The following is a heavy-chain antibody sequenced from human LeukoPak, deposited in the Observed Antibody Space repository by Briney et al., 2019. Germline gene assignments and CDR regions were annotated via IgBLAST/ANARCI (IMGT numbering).Heavy chain of an antibody. CDR3: ARGEVTPDV. V-gene: IGHV3-48*01. CDR1: GFTFSSYS. J-gene: IGHJ6*02. CDR2: ISSSSSTI. Sequence: GGSLRLSCASSGFTFSSYSMNWLRQAPGKGLEWVSYISSSSSTIYYADSVKGRFTISRDNAKNSLYLQMNSLRAEDTAVYYCARGEVTPDVWGQGTTVTVSS. D-gene: IGHD5-18*01.